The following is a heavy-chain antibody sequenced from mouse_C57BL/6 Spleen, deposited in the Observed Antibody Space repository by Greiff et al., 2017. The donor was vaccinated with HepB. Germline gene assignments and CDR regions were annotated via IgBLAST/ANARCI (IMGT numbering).Heavy chain of an antibody. J-gene: IGHJ1*03. D-gene: IGHD2-1*01. V-gene: IGHV3-6*01. Sequence: EVKLQESGPGLVKPSQSLSLTCSVTGYSITSGYYWNWIRQFPGNKLEWMGYISYDGSNNYNPSLKNRISITRDTSKNQFFLKLNSVTTEDTATYYCARDGGYGNYPYWYFDVWGTGTTVTVSS. CDR2: ISYDGSN. CDR3: ARDGGYGNYPYWYFDV. CDR1: GYSITSGYY.